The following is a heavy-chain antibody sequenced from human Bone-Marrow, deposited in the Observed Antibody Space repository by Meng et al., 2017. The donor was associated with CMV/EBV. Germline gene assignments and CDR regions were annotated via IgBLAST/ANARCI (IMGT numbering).Heavy chain of an antibody. J-gene: IGHJ4*01. CDR2: VLYDATGQ. CDR1: GFTFSDYA. D-gene: IGHD6-19*01. V-gene: IGHV3-30-3*01. CDR3: ARDRVIAVAGVDFDD. Sequence: GESLKISCAASGFTFSDYAIHWVRQAPGKGLEWVAVVLYDATGQYYAASVKGRFTISRDNSKNTLYLQMNSLRADDTAVYYCARDRVIAVAGVDFDDWGHGTLVTVSS.